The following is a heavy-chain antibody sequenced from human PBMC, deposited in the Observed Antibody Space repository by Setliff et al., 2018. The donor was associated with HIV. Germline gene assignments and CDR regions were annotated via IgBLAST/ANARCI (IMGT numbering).Heavy chain of an antibody. CDR3: ARASVGVTGLYAFDI. CDR2: ISAGGST. Sequence: GSLRLSCAASGFTFSTYAMNWARQAPGKGLEWVSVISAGGSTYYADSVKGRFTISRDSSKNTLYLQMNSLRADDTALYYCARASVGVTGLYAFDIWGQGTMVTVSS. CDR1: GFTFSTYA. D-gene: IGHD1-26*01. J-gene: IGHJ3*02. V-gene: IGHV3-23*01.